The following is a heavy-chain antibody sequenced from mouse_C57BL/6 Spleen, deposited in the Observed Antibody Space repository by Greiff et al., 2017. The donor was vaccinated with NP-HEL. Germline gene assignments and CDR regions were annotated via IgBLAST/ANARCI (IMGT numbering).Heavy chain of an antibody. CDR2: INPYNGDT. V-gene: IGHV1-20*01. CDR1: GYSFTGYF. D-gene: IGHD1-1*01. J-gene: IGHJ2*01. CDR3: ASGLVAPYFDY. Sequence: EVQLQQSGPELVKPGDSVKISCKASGYSFTGYFMNWVMQSHGKSLEWIGRINPYNGDTFYNQKFKGKATLTVDKSSSTAHMELRSLTSEDSAVYYCASGLVAPYFDYWGQGTTLTVSS.